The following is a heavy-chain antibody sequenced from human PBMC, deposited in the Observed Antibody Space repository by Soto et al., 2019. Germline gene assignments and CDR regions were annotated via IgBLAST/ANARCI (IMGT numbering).Heavy chain of an antibody. V-gene: IGHV5-51*01. CDR1: GYSFTTYW. Sequence: GESLKISCNGSGYSFTTYWIGWVRQMPGKGLEWMGIIYPGDSDTRYSPSFHGQVAFSADKSISTAYLQWSGLKASDTAIYYCARRLSTGWFFDFWGQGTLVTV. D-gene: IGHD6-19*01. J-gene: IGHJ4*02. CDR3: ARRLSTGWFFDF. CDR2: IYPGDSDT.